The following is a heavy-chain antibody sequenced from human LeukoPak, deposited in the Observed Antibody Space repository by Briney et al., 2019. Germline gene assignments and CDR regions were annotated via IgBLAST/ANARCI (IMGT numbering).Heavy chain of an antibody. CDR1: GGSITSYY. D-gene: IGHD2-15*01. CDR3: ARDRVGHSAIDY. J-gene: IGHJ4*02. CDR2: IYYSGST. Sequence: PSETLSLTCTVSGGSITSYYWSWLRQPPGKGLEWIGYIYYSGSTKYNPSLKSRVTISVNTSKNQFSLRLSSVTAADTAVYYCARDRVGHSAIDYWGQGALVTVSS. V-gene: IGHV4-59*01.